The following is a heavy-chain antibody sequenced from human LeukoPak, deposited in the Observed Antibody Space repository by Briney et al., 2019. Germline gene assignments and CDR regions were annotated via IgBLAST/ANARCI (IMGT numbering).Heavy chain of an antibody. CDR2: IRRKGYGGTT. D-gene: IGHD3-3*01. V-gene: IGHV3-49*04. CDR3: TRDHDFWSGPFDV. J-gene: IGHJ6*04. CDR1: GITLSNYG. Sequence: GGSLRLSCAVSGITLSNYGMSWVRQAPEKGLEWVGFIRRKGYGGTTEYAPSVKGRFIISRDDSKSTAYLQMNSLKTEDTAVYYRTRDHDFWSGPFDVWGKGTTVTVSS.